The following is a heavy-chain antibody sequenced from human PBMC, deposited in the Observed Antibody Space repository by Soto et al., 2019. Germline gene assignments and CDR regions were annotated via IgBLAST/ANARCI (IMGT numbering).Heavy chain of an antibody. CDR3: ARDVGIHDAFDI. D-gene: IGHD5-18*01. J-gene: IGHJ3*02. V-gene: IGHV4-59*13. CDR1: TDSFNDYY. CDR2: IYHTANT. Sequence: QVRLHESGPGLVKPSETLSLTCTVSTDSFNDYYWSWIRHPPGKGLEWIGSIYHTANTNYNPSLESRVSISVATSKIQFYLSLSSVTAADTAVYYCARDVGIHDAFDIWGQGTLVTVSS.